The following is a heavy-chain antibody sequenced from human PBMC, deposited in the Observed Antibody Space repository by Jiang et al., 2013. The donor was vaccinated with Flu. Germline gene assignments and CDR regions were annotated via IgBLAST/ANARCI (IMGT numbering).Heavy chain of an antibody. D-gene: IGHD3-3*01. Sequence: GESLKISCKGSGYRYLSYYVGWVRQKPGEGLEWMGIIYPGDSDTRYSPPFQGHVTISADESITTTYLQWSSLEASDTAMYYCARPFGPDTFDIWDQGTMVTVSS. J-gene: IGHJ3*02. CDR3: ARPFGPDTFDI. CDR2: IYPGDSDT. CDR1: GYRYLSYY. V-gene: IGHV5-51*01.